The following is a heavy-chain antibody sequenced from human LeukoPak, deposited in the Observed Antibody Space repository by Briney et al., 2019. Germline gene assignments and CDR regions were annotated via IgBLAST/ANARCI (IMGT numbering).Heavy chain of an antibody. J-gene: IGHJ6*04. CDR3: VKDMGSTYMSSMDA. CDR1: GYTFSSYG. D-gene: IGHD5/OR15-5a*01. V-gene: IGHV3-33*06. CDR2: IWYVGSNK. Sequence: GRSLRLSCAASGYTFSSYGMHWVRQAPGKGLEWVAVIWYVGSNKYYADSVKGRFTISRDNSKNTLYLQMNSLRAEDTAVYYCVKDMGSTYMSSMDAWGKGTTVTVSS.